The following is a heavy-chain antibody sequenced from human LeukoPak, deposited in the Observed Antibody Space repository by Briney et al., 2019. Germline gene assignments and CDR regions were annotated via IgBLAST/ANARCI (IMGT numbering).Heavy chain of an antibody. J-gene: IGHJ4*02. CDR2: ISYDGSNK. CDR1: GFAFSSYG. D-gene: IGHD3-10*01. CDR3: AKGLPGYGSGTTWSYFDY. Sequence: GRSLRLSCAASGFAFSSYGMHWVRQAPGKGLEWVALISYDGSNKYYADSVKGRFTISRDNSKNTLYLQMNSLRAEDTAVYYCAKGLPGYGSGTTWSYFDYWGQGTLVTVSS. V-gene: IGHV3-30*18.